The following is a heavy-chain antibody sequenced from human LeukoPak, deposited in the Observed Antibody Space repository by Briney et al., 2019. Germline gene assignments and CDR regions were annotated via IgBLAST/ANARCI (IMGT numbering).Heavy chain of an antibody. J-gene: IGHJ5*01. CDR1: GGSFSSFY. CDR3: ARGQEGSGGLTRFVS. CDR2: ISATGST. D-gene: IGHD6-19*01. Sequence: PGETLSLTCTASGGSFSSFYRSWIRQPAGKGLEWIGRISATGSTNYSPSLKSRVTISVDKSKNQFSLSLSSVTAAGTAVYYCARGQEGSGGLTRFVSWGEGTLITESS. V-gene: IGHV4-4*07.